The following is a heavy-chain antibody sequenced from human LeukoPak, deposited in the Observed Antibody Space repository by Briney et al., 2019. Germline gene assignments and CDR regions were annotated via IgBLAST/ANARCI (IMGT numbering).Heavy chain of an antibody. Sequence: GGSLRLSCAASGFTFSTYAMSWVRQAPGKGLEGVSGISGSGGSTYYADSVKGRFTISRDNSKNTLYLQMNSLRADDTAVYYCARRRKSITSEHFDYWGQGTLVTVSS. J-gene: IGHJ4*02. CDR3: ARRRKSITSEHFDY. V-gene: IGHV3-23*01. CDR2: ISGSGGST. CDR1: GFTFSTYA. D-gene: IGHD3-10*01.